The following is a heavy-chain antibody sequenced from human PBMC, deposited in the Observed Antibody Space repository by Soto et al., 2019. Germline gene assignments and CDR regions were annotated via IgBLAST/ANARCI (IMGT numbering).Heavy chain of an antibody. Sequence: QVQLQESGPGLVKPSGTLSLTCAVSGGSISSSNWWNWVRQPPGKGLEWIGEIYPSGSTNYNPSLESRMTISVDKSKNQFSLTLNSVTAADTAVYYCAGADFDYWGQGTLVTVSS. J-gene: IGHJ4*02. CDR1: GGSISSSNW. V-gene: IGHV4-4*02. CDR3: AGADFDY. CDR2: IYPSGST. D-gene: IGHD4-17*01.